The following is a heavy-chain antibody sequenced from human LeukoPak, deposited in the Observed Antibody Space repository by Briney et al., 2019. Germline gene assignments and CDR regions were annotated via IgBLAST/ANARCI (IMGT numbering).Heavy chain of an antibody. Sequence: SETLSLTCAVYGGSFSDDYWSWIRQPPGKGLEWIGGINHSGSTNYNPSLKSRVTISLDTSKNQFSLKLSSVTAADTAVYYCAKHLRRRFFSKTLGFDPWGQGTLVTVSS. J-gene: IGHJ5*02. V-gene: IGHV4-34*01. D-gene: IGHD3-3*01. CDR2: INHSGST. CDR1: GGSFSDDY. CDR3: AKHLRRRFFSKTLGFDP.